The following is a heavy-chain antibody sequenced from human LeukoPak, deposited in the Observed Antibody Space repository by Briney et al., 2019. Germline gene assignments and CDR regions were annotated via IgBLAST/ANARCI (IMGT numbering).Heavy chain of an antibody. Sequence: SETLSLTCTVSGGSISSGGYYWSWLRQHPGTGLEWIGYIYYSGSTNYNPSLKSRVTISVDTSKNQFSLKLSSVTAADTAVYYCARHEMATIGLDYWGQGTLVTVSS. CDR3: ARHEMATIGLDY. CDR2: IYYSGST. D-gene: IGHD5-12*01. V-gene: IGHV4-61*08. J-gene: IGHJ4*02. CDR1: GGSISSGGYY.